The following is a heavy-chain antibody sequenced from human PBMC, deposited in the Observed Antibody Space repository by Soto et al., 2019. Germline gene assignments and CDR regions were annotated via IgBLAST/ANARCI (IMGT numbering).Heavy chain of an antibody. D-gene: IGHD3-3*01. V-gene: IGHV5-51*01. J-gene: IGHJ3*02. CDR3: ARLTSIFGVVHDAFDM. CDR2: IYPGDSDI. CDR1: GSTVSSYS. Sequence: LTLSCAACGSTVSSYSMSWVRQMPGKGLEWMGIIYPGDSDIRYSPSFQGQVTTSADKSISTAYLQWSSLKASDTAMYYCARLTSIFGVVHDAFDMWGHGTMVTVS.